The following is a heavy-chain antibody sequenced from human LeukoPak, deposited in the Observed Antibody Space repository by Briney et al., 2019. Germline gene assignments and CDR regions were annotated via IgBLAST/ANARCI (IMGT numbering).Heavy chain of an antibody. Sequence: SETLSLTCTVSGDSISSSTYYWGWIRQPPGKGLEWIGTIYYSGSTYYNPSLKNRVTISVDTSKNQFSLKLSSATAADTAIYYCARENGYSSSWYGWFDPWGQGTLVTVSS. CDR2: IYYSGST. CDR1: GDSISSSTYY. J-gene: IGHJ5*02. V-gene: IGHV4-39*07. D-gene: IGHD6-13*01. CDR3: ARENGYSSSWYGWFDP.